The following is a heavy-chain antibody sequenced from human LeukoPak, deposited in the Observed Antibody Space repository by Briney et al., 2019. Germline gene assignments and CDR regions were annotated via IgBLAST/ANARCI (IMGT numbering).Heavy chain of an antibody. CDR3: VRGSSDWNGMDV. D-gene: IGHD6-25*01. Sequence: PGGSLRLSCAASGFTFSSSEMNWVRQAPGKGLEWISHISPGGGTTYYADSVKGRFTISRDNAKNTLYLQMNSLGVEDTAVYYCVRGSSDWNGMDVWGQGTTVTVSS. V-gene: IGHV3-48*03. J-gene: IGHJ6*02. CDR1: GFTFSSSE. CDR2: ISPGGGTT.